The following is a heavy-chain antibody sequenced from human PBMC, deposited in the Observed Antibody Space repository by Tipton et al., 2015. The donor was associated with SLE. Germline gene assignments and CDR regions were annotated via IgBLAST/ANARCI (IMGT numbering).Heavy chain of an antibody. CDR3: ARDFCSFNSCPGYFDF. CDR2: IYSAGTT. CDR1: GFSVSSNY. J-gene: IGHJ4*02. V-gene: IGHV3-66*02. Sequence: SLRLSCAASGFSVSSNYMSWVRQAPGKGLEWVSVIYSAGTTYYADSVKGRFTISRDNSKNTLYLQMNSLRAEDTAVYYCARDFCSFNSCPGYFDFWGQGTLVTVSS. D-gene: IGHD2-2*01.